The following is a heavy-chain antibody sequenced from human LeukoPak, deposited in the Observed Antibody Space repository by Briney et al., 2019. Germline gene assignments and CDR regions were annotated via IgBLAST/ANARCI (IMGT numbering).Heavy chain of an antibody. CDR1: GFTVSSNY. J-gene: IGHJ4*02. D-gene: IGHD5-12*01. Sequence: GGSLRLSCAASGFTVSSNYMSWARQAPGKGLEWVSVIYSGGSTYYADSVKGRFTISRDNSKNTLYLQMNSLRAEDTAVYYCARGGIWWPPAPTPFGYWGQGTLVTVSS. CDR2: IYSGGST. V-gene: IGHV3-53*01. CDR3: ARGGIWWPPAPTPFGY.